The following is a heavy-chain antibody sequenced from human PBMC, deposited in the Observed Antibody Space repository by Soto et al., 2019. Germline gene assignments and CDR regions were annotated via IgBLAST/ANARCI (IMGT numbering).Heavy chain of an antibody. CDR3: ARGRIAVAGKRGDLDY. J-gene: IGHJ4*02. V-gene: IGHV3-33*01. D-gene: IGHD6-19*01. CDR1: GFTFSSYG. Sequence: PGGSLRLSCAASGFTFSSYGMHWVRQAPGKGLEWVAVIWYDGSNKYYADSVKGRFTISRDNSKNTLYLQMNSLRAEDTAVYYCARGRIAVAGKRGDLDYWGQGTLVTVSS. CDR2: IWYDGSNK.